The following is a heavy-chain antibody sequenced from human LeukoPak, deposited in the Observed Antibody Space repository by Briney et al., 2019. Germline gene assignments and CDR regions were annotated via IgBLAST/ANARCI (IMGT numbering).Heavy chain of an antibody. CDR3: ASLGDDSSGYSY. CDR2: ISPSGGST. Sequence: ASVKVSCKASGYTFTSYYMHWVRQAPGQGLEWMGIISPSGGSTRYTQKFQGRVTMTRDTSTSTVYMELSSLRSDDTAVYYCASLGDDSSGYSYWGQGTLVTVSS. J-gene: IGHJ4*02. D-gene: IGHD3-22*01. CDR1: GYTFTSYY. V-gene: IGHV1-46*01.